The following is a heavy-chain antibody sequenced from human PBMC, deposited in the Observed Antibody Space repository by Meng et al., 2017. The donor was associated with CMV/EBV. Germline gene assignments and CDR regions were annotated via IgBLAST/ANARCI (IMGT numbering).Heavy chain of an antibody. J-gene: IGHJ4*02. CDR3: ARGPPQAFTTGTTLLDY. D-gene: IGHD1-1*01. V-gene: IGHV4-34*01. Sequence: VGSFSGYYWSWIRQPPGTGLEWIGEINHSGSTNYSPSLKNRVTISVDTSKNRFSLKLSPVTAADTAVYYCARGPPQAFTTGTTLLDYWGQGTLVTVSS. CDR1: VGSFSGYY. CDR2: INHSGST.